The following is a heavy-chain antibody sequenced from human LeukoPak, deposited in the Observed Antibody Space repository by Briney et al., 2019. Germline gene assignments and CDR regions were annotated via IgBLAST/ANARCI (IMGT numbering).Heavy chain of an antibody. J-gene: IGHJ4*02. V-gene: IGHV4-59*01. D-gene: IGHD6-19*01. CDR1: GGSISSYY. CDR2: IYYSGST. Sequence: SETLSLXCTVSGGSISSYYWSWIRQPPGKGLEWIGYIYYSGSTNYNPSLKSRVTISVDTPKNQFSLKLSSVTAADTAVYYCARAVQGYSSGWYSFYFDYWGQGTLVTVSS. CDR3: ARAVQGYSSGWYSFYFDY.